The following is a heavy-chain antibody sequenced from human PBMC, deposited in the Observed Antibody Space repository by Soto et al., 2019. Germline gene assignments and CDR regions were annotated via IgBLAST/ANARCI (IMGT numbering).Heavy chain of an antibody. D-gene: IGHD5-18*01. V-gene: IGHV2-5*02. Sequence: HITLKESGPTLVKPTQTPTLTCTSSGFSLNTRGVGVGWIRQPPGKALEWLALMYWDDDEGYSPSLRSRLTITKDTSKNLVVLTMNNMDPVELATYYCAHRPRGYSYHFDYWGQGTLVTVSS. CDR2: MYWDDDE. CDR3: AHRPRGYSYHFDY. J-gene: IGHJ4*02. CDR1: GFSLNTRGVG.